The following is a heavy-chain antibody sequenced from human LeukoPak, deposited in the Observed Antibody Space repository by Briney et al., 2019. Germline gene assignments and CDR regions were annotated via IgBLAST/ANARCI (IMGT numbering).Heavy chain of an antibody. J-gene: IGHJ3*02. Sequence: SETLSLTCTVSGCSISGSNYYWGWIRQPPGKGLEWIGTIYYTGSMFYSPSLKSRVTVSVDTSKNQFSLKLSSVTAADTALYYCAREPRYYDTIGTLGAFDIWGQGTLVTVSS. CDR2: IYYTGSM. D-gene: IGHD3-22*01. CDR3: AREPRYYDTIGTLGAFDI. V-gene: IGHV4-39*02. CDR1: GCSISGSNYY.